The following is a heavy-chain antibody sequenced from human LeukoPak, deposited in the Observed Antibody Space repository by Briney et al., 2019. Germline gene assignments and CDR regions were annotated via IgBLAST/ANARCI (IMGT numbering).Heavy chain of an antibody. J-gene: IGHJ4*02. CDR1: GFTFSSYG. Sequence: GGSLRLSCAASGFTFSSYGMHWVRQAPGKGLEWVAVISYDGSNKYYADSVKGRFTISRDNSKNTPYLQMNSLRAEDTAVYYCAKDSNDILTGYDYWGQGTLVTVSS. CDR2: ISYDGSNK. V-gene: IGHV3-30*18. D-gene: IGHD3-9*01. CDR3: AKDSNDILTGYDY.